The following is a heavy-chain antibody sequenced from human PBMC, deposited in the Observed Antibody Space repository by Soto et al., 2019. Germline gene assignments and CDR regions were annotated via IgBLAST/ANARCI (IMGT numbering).Heavy chain of an antibody. CDR2: ISGGGDAT. V-gene: IGHV3-23*01. J-gene: IGHJ2*01. Sequence: EVQLLESGGDSVQPGGSVRLSCAGSGFTFINYAMNWVRQAPGKGLEWVSTISGGGDATFFADSVRGRFTFSRDNSKNTVTLHMNSLGVDDTAVYYCARKVVGSTSRPDYWDFDLWGRGTLVTVSS. D-gene: IGHD2-21*01. CDR3: ARKVVGSTSRPDYWDFDL. CDR1: GFTFINYA.